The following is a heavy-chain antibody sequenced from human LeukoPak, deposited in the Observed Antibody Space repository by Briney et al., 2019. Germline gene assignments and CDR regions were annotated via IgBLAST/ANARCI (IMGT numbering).Heavy chain of an antibody. CDR1: GGSISSSSYY. CDR3: ARQRERYSSGWYYFGY. Sequence: SETLSLTCTVSGGSISSSSYYWGWIRQPPGKGLEWIGSIYYSGSTYYNPSLKSRVTISVDTSKNQFSLKLSSVTAADTAVYYCARQRERYSSGWYYFGYWGQGTLVTVSS. D-gene: IGHD6-19*01. CDR2: IYYSGST. V-gene: IGHV4-39*01. J-gene: IGHJ4*02.